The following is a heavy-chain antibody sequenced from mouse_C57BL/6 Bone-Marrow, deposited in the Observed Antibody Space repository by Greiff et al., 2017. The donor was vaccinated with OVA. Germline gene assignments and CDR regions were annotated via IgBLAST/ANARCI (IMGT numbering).Heavy chain of an antibody. CDR2: IWGGGSP. CDR1: GFSLTSYG. CDR3: AKHGSDYYGSSLYAMDY. J-gene: IGHJ4*01. D-gene: IGHD1-1*01. V-gene: IGHV2-9*01. Sequence: VKLVESGPGLVAPSQSLSITCTVSGFSLTSYGVDWVRQPPGKGLEWLGVIWGGGSPNYNSALMSRLSISKDNSKSQVFLKKNSLQTDDTAMYYCAKHGSDYYGSSLYAMDYWGQGTSVTVSS.